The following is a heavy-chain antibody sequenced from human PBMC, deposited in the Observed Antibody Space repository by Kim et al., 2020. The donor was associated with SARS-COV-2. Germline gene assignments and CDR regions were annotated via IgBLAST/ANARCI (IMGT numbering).Heavy chain of an antibody. CDR1: GFTFSSYA. V-gene: IGHV3-23*01. J-gene: IGHJ4*02. D-gene: IGHD1-26*01. CDR3: AKGVATGSYYLRYFDY. Sequence: GGSLRLSCAASGFTFSSYAMSWVRQAPGKGLEWVSAISGSGGSTYYADSVKGRFTISRDNSKNTLSLQMNSLRAEDTAVYYCAKGVATGSYYLRYFDYWGQGTLVTVSS. CDR2: ISGSGGST.